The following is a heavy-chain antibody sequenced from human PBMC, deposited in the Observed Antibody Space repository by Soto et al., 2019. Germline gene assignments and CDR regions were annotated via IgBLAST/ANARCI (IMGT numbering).Heavy chain of an antibody. CDR3: AKEVPFQVALDY. CDR2: ISYDGSNK. Sequence: QVQLVESGGGVVQPGRSLRLSCAASGFTFSSYGMHWARQAPGRGLEWVAVISYDGSNKYYADSVKGRFTISRDNSKNTLYLQMNSLRAEDTAVYYCAKEVPFQVALDYWGQGTLVTVSS. V-gene: IGHV3-30*18. D-gene: IGHD5-12*01. J-gene: IGHJ4*02. CDR1: GFTFSSYG.